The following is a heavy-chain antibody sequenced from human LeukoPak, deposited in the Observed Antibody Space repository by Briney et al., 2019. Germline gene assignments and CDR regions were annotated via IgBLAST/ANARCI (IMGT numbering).Heavy chain of an antibody. V-gene: IGHV3-23*01. Sequence: PGGSLRLSCAGSGFTFRSHDMRWVRQAPGKGLEWVSGISASGGSTFYADSVKGRFTISRDNSKNTLYLQMNGLRVEDTAVYYCVREGPRGLAFDIWGQGTMVTVSS. J-gene: IGHJ3*02. CDR2: ISASGGST. CDR3: VREGPRGLAFDI. CDR1: GFTFRSHD.